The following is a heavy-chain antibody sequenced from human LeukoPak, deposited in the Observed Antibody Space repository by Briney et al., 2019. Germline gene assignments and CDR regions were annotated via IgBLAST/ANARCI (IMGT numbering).Heavy chain of an antibody. V-gene: IGHV3-30*02. Sequence: GGALRLSCAASGFTFSHSGMHSAHAPPGQGVEGVAFIRYDGSIKYSADSVKGRFTISRDNSKHTLYLQMNSLRAEDTAVYYWARDLFLRGDYWGQGTLVTVST. CDR3: ARDLFLRGDY. J-gene: IGHJ4*02. CDR2: IRYDGSIK. D-gene: IGHD3-3*01. CDR1: GFTFSHSG.